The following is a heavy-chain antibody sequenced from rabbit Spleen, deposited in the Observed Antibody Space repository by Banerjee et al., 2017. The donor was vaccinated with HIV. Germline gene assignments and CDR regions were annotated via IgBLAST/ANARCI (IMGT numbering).Heavy chain of an antibody. J-gene: IGHJ4*01. Sequence: QSLEESGGGLVQPGGSLKLSCTASGFGFSSSDYMCWVRQAPGKGLEWISCIAGSSSGFTYSATWAKGRFTCSKTSSTTVTLQMTSLTVADTATYFCARDLVAAIGWNFNLWGPGTLVTVS. V-gene: IGHV1S40*01. CDR1: GFGFSSSDY. D-gene: IGHD5-1*01. CDR3: ARDLVAAIGWNFNL. CDR2: IAGSSSGFT.